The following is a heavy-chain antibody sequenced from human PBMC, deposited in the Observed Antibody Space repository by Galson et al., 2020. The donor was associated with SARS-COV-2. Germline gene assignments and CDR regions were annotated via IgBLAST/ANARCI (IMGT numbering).Heavy chain of an antibody. CDR2: IDTAGGT. Sequence: WGSLRLSCSASGFSFSSHDMHWVRQATGKGLEWVSAIDTAGGTYYSASVRGRSTISRENAKNSFYLQMNSLTAGDTAVYYCAREASPTYCGGDCPATFDIWGQGTMVTVSS. V-gene: IGHV3-13*01. J-gene: IGHJ3*02. CDR3: AREASPTYCGGDCPATFDI. D-gene: IGHD2-21*02. CDR1: GFSFSSHD.